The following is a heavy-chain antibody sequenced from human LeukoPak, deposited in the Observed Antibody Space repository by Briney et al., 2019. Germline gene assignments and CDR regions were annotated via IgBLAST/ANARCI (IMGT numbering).Heavy chain of an antibody. V-gene: IGHV4-34*01. CDR2: INHSGST. J-gene: IGHJ4*02. D-gene: IGHD5-18*01. CDR3: ARDGYTYGSFDY. CDR1: GGSLSGYY. Sequence: PSVTLSLTCAVCGGSLSGYYWRGIRRPPGKGLEWIGEINHSGSTNYNPSLKSRVTISVDTSKSQFSLKLSSVTAADTAVYYCARDGYTYGSFDYWGQGTLVTVSS.